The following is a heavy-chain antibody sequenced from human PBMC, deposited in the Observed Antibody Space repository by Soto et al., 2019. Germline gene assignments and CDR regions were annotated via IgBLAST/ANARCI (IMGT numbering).Heavy chain of an antibody. CDR2: INHSGST. Sequence: SETLSLTCAVYGGSFSGYYWSWIRQPPGKGLEWIGEINHSGSTNYNPSLKSRVTISVDTSKNQFSLKLSSVTAADTAVYYCARGQQLVVPFDYWGQGTLVTVSS. D-gene: IGHD6-13*01. J-gene: IGHJ4*02. CDR3: ARGQQLVVPFDY. CDR1: GGSFSGYY. V-gene: IGHV4-34*01.